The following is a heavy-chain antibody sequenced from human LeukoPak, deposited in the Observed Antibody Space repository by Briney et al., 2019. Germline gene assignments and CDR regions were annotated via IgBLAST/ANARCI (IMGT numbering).Heavy chain of an antibody. CDR3: ATDSSGPRGDY. V-gene: IGHV3-23*01. Sequence: GGSLRLSCAASGFTFSSYAMSWVRQAPGKGLEWVSAISGSGGSTYYADSVKGRFTISRDNSENTLYLQMNSLRAEDTAVYYCATDSSGPRGDYWGQGTLVTVSS. CDR2: ISGSGGST. D-gene: IGHD3-22*01. CDR1: GFTFSSYA. J-gene: IGHJ4*02.